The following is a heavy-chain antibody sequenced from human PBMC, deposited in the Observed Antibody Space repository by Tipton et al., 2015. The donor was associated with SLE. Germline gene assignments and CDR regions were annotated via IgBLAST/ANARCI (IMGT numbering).Heavy chain of an antibody. Sequence: TLSLTCTVSGGSISAYYWNWIRQAPGKGLEWVGRMHYSGITIYNPSLKSRLTISLDTSKNQLSLKVTSVTAADTAVYYCATYYFCSGSLSPPVYHGMDVWGQGTTVTVSS. D-gene: IGHD3-10*01. J-gene: IGHJ6*02. CDR1: GGSISAYY. V-gene: IGHV4-59*12. CDR3: ATYYFCSGSLSPPVYHGMDV. CDR2: MHYSGIT.